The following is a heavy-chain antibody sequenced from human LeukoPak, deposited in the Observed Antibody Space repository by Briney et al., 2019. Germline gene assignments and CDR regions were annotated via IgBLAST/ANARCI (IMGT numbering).Heavy chain of an antibody. CDR1: GFTFSSYG. CDR2: IRYDGSNK. J-gene: IGHJ4*02. D-gene: IGHD5-18*01. CDR3: AKVKYSYEHAEYYFDY. V-gene: IGHV3-30*02. Sequence: QPGGSLRLSCAASGFTFSSYGMHWVRQAPGKGLEWVAFIRYDGSNKYYADSVKGRFTISRDNSKNTLYLQMNSLRAEDTAVYYCAKVKYSYEHAEYYFDYWGQGTLVTVSS.